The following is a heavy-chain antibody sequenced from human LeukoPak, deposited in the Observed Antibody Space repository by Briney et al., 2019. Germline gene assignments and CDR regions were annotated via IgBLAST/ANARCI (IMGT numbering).Heavy chain of an antibody. CDR1: GFTFSSYG. CDR3: AKSRKSAAGTSTFDY. V-gene: IGHV3-30*18. CDR2: ISYDGSNK. Sequence: GGSLRLSCAASGFTFSSYGMHWVRQAPGKGLEWVAVISYDGSNKYYADSVKGRFTISRDNSKNTPYLQMNSLRAEDTAVYYCAKSRKSAAGTSTFDYWGQGTLVTVSS. D-gene: IGHD6-13*01. J-gene: IGHJ4*02.